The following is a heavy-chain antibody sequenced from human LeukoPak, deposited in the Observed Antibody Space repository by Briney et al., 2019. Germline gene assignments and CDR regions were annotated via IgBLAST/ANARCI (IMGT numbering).Heavy chain of an antibody. D-gene: IGHD6-13*01. CDR1: GFTFSGST. V-gene: IGHV3-7*05. CDR2: IKKDGTEK. J-gene: IGHJ4*02. CDR3: TRDVGAAGY. Sequence: PGGSLKLSCAASGFTFSGSTVHWVRQAPGKGLEWVANIKKDGTEKYYVDSVKGRFTISRDNAKNSLYLQMNSLRAEDTAVYYCTRDVGAAGYWGQGTLVTVSS.